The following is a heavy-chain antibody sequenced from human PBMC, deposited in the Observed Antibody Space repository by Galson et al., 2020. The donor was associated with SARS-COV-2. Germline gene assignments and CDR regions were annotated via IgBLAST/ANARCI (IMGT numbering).Heavy chain of an antibody. J-gene: IGHJ6*03. D-gene: IGHD3-3*01. CDR1: GGSISGGNFY. Sequence: SQTLSLTCPVSGGSISGGNFYWRWIRQHPGKGLEWIGDISNSGSPNYNPALKSRIIISLDTSKNQFSLRLSSVTAADTAVYYCARDYRFTIFLESYYYMDVWGRGTTVIVTS. CDR3: ARDYRFTIFLESYYYMDV. CDR2: ISNSGSP. V-gene: IGHV4-31*02.